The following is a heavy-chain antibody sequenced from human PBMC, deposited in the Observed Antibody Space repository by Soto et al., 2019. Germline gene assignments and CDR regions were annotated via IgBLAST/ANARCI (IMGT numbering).Heavy chain of an antibody. Sequence: PSETLSLTCSVSGGSINSSSYFWGWVRQPPGKGLEWIGSIYYSGSTYYNPSPRSRVTISVDTSKDQFSLKLSSVTAADTAGLYCGRHYSSGSRKWFDPWGQGTLVTVSS. D-gene: IGHD6-19*01. J-gene: IGHJ5*02. CDR3: GRHYSSGSRKWFDP. V-gene: IGHV4-39*01. CDR2: IYYSGST. CDR1: GGSINSSSYF.